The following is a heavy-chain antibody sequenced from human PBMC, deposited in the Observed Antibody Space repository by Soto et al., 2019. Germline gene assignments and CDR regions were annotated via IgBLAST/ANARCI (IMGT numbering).Heavy chain of an antibody. CDR3: ARGCYSTSFYGYYYYYGMDV. J-gene: IGHJ6*02. CDR2: IYHSGST. Sequence: QLQLQESGSGLVKPSQTLSLTCAVSGGSIGSGGYSWSWIRQPPGKGLEWIGYIYHSGSTYYNPSLKSRVTISVDRSKNQFSLKLSSVTVADTGVYYCARGCYSTSFYGYYYYYGMDVWGQGTMVTVSS. CDR1: GGSIGSGGYS. D-gene: IGHD2-2*01. V-gene: IGHV4-30-2*01.